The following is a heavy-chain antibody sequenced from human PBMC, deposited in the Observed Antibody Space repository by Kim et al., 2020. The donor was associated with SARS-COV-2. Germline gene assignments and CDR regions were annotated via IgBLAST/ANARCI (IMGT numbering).Heavy chain of an antibody. D-gene: IGHD3-10*01. J-gene: IGHJ4*02. Sequence: YVDSVRGRLTMSRANAKNSLYLQMSSRRTEDTAIYYCAALDTVQVPGGIWGQGTLVTVSS. CDR3: AALDTVQVPGGI. V-gene: IGHV3-7*01.